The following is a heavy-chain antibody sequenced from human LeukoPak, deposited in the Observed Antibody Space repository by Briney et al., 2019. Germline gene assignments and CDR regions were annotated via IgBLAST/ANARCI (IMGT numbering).Heavy chain of an antibody. J-gene: IGHJ4*02. CDR2: ISGGST. V-gene: IGHV3-23*01. Sequence: GGSLRLSCAAPGFTFSSYAMSWVRQAPGKGLEWVSAISGGSTYYADSVKGRFTISRDNAKNSLYLQMNSLRAEDTAVYYCARDLYSSSWYPQPPFDYWGQGTLVTVSS. CDR1: GFTFSSYA. D-gene: IGHD6-13*01. CDR3: ARDLYSSSWYPQPPFDY.